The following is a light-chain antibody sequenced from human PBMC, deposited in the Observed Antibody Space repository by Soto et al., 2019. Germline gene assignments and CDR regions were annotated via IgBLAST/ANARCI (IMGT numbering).Light chain of an antibody. CDR3: QQSFSTPT. CDR2: SAS. CDR1: QRINIY. V-gene: IGKV1-39*01. Sequence: IQMTQSPSSMSKDIGDRVSITFRASQRINIYLNWYRQKPGKAPELLIYSASNLQSGVPSRFSGSGSGTDFTLTISGLQSEDFATYYCQQSFSTPTFGQGTRLEI. J-gene: IGKJ5*01.